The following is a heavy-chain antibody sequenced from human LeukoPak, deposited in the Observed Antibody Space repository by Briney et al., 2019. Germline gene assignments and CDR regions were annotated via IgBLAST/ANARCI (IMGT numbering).Heavy chain of an antibody. D-gene: IGHD4-17*01. Sequence: SETLSLTCAVSGVSFNDYYWSWVRLTPGKGLEWIGEINHSGYTNDSPSLKSRVTLSIDTSRKQFSLNLWSVSVADTGIYYCTSMTTGHDYWGQGTLVTVSS. CDR2: INHSGYT. CDR1: GVSFNDYY. J-gene: IGHJ4*02. V-gene: IGHV4-34*01. CDR3: TSMTTGHDY.